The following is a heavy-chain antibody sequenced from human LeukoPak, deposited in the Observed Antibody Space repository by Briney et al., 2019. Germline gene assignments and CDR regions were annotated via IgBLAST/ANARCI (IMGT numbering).Heavy chain of an antibody. Sequence: ASVKVSCKTSGFTFTIYGINWVRQAPGQGLEWMGWISAYSGHTNYEQSLQGRVTMTRDTSTSTAYMELRSLRSDDTAVYYCARDYDDNSRCFGYWGQGTLVTVPS. CDR3: ARDYDDNSRCFGY. CDR1: GFTFTIYG. J-gene: IGHJ4*02. CDR2: ISAYSGHT. D-gene: IGHD4-23*01. V-gene: IGHV1-18*01.